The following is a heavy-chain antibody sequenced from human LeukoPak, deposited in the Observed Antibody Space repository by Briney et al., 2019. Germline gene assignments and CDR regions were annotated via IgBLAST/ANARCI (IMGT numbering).Heavy chain of an antibody. CDR1: GGSISSYY. V-gene: IGHV4-59*12. CDR2: IYYSGST. J-gene: IGHJ6*03. D-gene: IGHD6-6*01. Sequence: TTSETLSLTCTVSGGSISSYYWSWIRQPPGKGLEWIGYIYYSGSTNYNPSLKSRVTISVDTSKNQFSLKLSSVTAADTAVYYCARDLQGSSGDYYYYYYMDVWGKGTTVTVSS. CDR3: ARDLQGSSGDYYYYYYMDV.